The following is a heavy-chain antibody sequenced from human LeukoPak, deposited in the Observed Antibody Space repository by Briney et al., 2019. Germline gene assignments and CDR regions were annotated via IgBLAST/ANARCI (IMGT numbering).Heavy chain of an antibody. CDR2: ISAYNGNT. CDR1: GYTFTSYG. CDR3: ARTPYSNYAYYYMDV. V-gene: IGHV1-18*01. D-gene: IGHD4-11*01. Sequence: ASVKVSCKASGYTFTSYGISWVRQAPGQGLEWMGWISAYNGNTNYAQKLQGRVTMTTDTSTSTAYMELRSLRSDDTAVYYCARTPYSNYAYYYMDVWGKGTTVTVSS. J-gene: IGHJ6*03.